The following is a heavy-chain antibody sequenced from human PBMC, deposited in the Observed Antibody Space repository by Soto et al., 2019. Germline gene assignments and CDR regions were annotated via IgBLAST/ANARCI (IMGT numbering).Heavy chain of an antibody. J-gene: IGHJ6*02. CDR2: IIPILGIA. V-gene: IGHV1-69*04. D-gene: IGHD2-2*01. CDR1: GGTFSSYT. CDR3: ARELGYCSSTSCSTERGYYYYGMDV. Sequence: ASVKVSCKASGGTFSSYTISWVRQAPGQGLEWMGRIIPILGIANYAQKFQGRVTITADKSTSTASMELSSLRSEDTAVYYCARELGYCSSTSCSTERGYYYYGMDVWGQGTTVTVSS.